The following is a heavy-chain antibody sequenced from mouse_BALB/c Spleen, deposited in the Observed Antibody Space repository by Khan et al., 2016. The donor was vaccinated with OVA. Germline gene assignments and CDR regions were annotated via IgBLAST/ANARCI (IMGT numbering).Heavy chain of an antibody. D-gene: IGHD4-1*01. CDR1: GFTFSSYS. Sequence: EVQLVESGGDLVKPGGSLKLSCAASGFTFSSYSMSWVRQTPDKRLEWVARISSGGDYTYYPDIVKGRFTISRDNAKNTLYLQMSSLKSEDTAMYYCASHVTGSFAYWGQGTLVTVSA. CDR2: ISSGGDYT. CDR3: ASHVTGSFAY. J-gene: IGHJ3*01. V-gene: IGHV5-6*01.